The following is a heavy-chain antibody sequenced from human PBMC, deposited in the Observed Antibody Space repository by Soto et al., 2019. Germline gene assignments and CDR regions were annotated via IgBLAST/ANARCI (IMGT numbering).Heavy chain of an antibody. CDR1: GYTFTSYY. Sequence: ASVKVSCKASGYTFTSYYMHWVRQAPGQGLEWMGIINPSGGSTSYALKFQGRVTMTRDTSTSTVYMELSSLRSEDTAVYYCAREEIVATIFQGNWFDPWGQGTLVTVSS. V-gene: IGHV1-46*03. CDR3: AREEIVATIFQGNWFDP. J-gene: IGHJ5*02. D-gene: IGHD5-12*01. CDR2: INPSGGST.